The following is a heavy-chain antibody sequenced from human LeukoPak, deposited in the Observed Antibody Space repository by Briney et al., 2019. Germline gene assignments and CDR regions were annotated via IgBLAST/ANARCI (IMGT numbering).Heavy chain of an antibody. J-gene: IGHJ4*02. Sequence: AWGSLRLSCAASGFAFSAFAMHWVRQAPGKGLEWVALTSYDDSNKRYADSVKGRYAIFRDNSKNTLYLHMNSLRVEDTAIYYCARDLPPLDYWGQGTLVTVSS. V-gene: IGHV3-30*09. CDR3: ARDLPPLDY. CDR2: TSYDDSNK. CDR1: GFAFSAFA.